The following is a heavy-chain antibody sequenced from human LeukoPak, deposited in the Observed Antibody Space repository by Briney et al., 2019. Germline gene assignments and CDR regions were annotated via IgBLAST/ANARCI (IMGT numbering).Heavy chain of an antibody. CDR3: AKNELLWFGEFDAFDI. D-gene: IGHD3-10*01. J-gene: IGHJ3*02. Sequence: GGSLSLFCAAYGFTFSSYGMQWVRQAPGKWLDWVAVISYDGSNKYYVDSVKGRFTISRDNSKNMLYLKTNSLRAEDTAVYYYAKNELLWFGEFDAFDIWGQGTMVTVSS. V-gene: IGHV3-30*18. CDR1: GFTFSSYG. CDR2: ISYDGSNK.